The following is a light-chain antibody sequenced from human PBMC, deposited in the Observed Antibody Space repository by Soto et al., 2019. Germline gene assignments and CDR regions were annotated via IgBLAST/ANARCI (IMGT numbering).Light chain of an antibody. CDR1: QSVFYTSNNKNY. Sequence: DIGRTRSPDSLAVSLGERANINCKASQSVFYTSNNKNYLAWYQQKPGQPPKLLIYWASTRESGVPDRFSGSGSGTDFTLTISSLQAEDVAVYYCQQYYGTPYTFGQGTKLEIK. J-gene: IGKJ2*01. CDR2: WAS. CDR3: QQYYGTPYT. V-gene: IGKV4-1*01.